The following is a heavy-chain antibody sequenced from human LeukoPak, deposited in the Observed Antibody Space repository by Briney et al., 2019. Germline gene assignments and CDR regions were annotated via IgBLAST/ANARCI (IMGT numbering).Heavy chain of an antibody. V-gene: IGHV1-69*04. CDR2: IIPILGIA. Sequence: SVKVSCKASGGTFSSYAIIWVRQAPGQGLEWMGRIIPILGIANYAQKFQGRVTITADKSTSTAYMELSSLRSEDTAVYYCARGAQALGYCSSTSCYLDYWGQGTLVTVSS. J-gene: IGHJ4*02. D-gene: IGHD2-2*01. CDR1: GGTFSSYA. CDR3: ARGAQALGYCSSTSCYLDY.